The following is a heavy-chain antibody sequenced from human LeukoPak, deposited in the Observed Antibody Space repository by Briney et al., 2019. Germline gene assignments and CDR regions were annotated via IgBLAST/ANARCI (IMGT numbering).Heavy chain of an antibody. J-gene: IGHJ4*02. CDR2: IYYSGST. Sequence: PSETLSLTCTVSGGSISSSSYYWGWIRQPPGKGLEWIGNIYYSGSTYYNPSLKSRVTISVDTSKNQFSLKLSSVTAADTAVYYCARHVSTIGESFFDYWGQGTLVTVSS. CDR1: GGSISSSSYY. CDR3: ARHVSTIGESFFDY. V-gene: IGHV4-39*01. D-gene: IGHD2/OR15-2a*01.